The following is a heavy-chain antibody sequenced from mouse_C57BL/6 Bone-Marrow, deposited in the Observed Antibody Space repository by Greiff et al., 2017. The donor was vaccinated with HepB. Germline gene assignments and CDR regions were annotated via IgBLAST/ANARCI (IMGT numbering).Heavy chain of an antibody. CDR2: INPYNGDT. J-gene: IGHJ1*03. CDR1: GYSFTGYF. CDR3: ARWDYYGSSFWYFDV. Sequence: EVQLQQSGPELVKPGDSVKISCKASGYSFTGYFMNWVMQSHGKSLEWIGRINPYNGDTFYNQKFKGKATLTVDKSSSTAHMELRSLTSEDSAVYYCARWDYYGSSFWYFDVWCTGTTVTVSS. V-gene: IGHV1-20*01. D-gene: IGHD1-1*01.